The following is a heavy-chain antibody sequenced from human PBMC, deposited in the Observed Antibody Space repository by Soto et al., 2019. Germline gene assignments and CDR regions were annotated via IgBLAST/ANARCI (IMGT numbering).Heavy chain of an antibody. CDR1: GFTFSSYA. D-gene: IGHD2-8*02. Sequence: PGGSLRLSCAASGFTFSSYAMSWVRRSPGKGLEWCSTISVSDSTHYEDSVRGRFTISRDRSKNTVYLQMNSLTAGDTAVYYCAKATATGGGAFDICGQGTMVTVSS. CDR2: ISVSDST. CDR3: AKATATGGGAFDI. J-gene: IGHJ3*02. V-gene: IGHV3-23*01.